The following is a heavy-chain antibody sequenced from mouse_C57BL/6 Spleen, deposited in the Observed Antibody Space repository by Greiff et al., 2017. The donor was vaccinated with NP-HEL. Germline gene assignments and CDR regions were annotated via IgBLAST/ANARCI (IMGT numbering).Heavy chain of an antibody. CDR3: ARGDYYGSPMDY. CDR1: GYTFTSYW. Sequence: QVQLQQPGAELVRPGSSVKLSCKASGYTFTSYWMHWVKQRPIQGLEWIGNIDPSDSETHYNQKFKDKATLTVDKSSSTAYMQLSSLTSEDSAVYYCARGDYYGSPMDYWGQGTSVTVSS. J-gene: IGHJ4*01. CDR2: IDPSDSET. V-gene: IGHV1-52*01. D-gene: IGHD1-1*01.